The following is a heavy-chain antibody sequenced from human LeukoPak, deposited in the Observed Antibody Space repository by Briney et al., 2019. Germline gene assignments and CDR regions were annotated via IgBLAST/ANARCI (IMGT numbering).Heavy chain of an antibody. Sequence: PGGSLRLSCAASGYTFSNYGMHCVRQAPGKGLEFVSAINSNGGSTYYADSVKGRFTISRDNSKNTLFLQMGSLRTEDMAVYYCAIASWTGPPDYWGQGTLVTVSS. D-gene: IGHD1-14*01. CDR2: INSNGGST. J-gene: IGHJ4*02. CDR1: GYTFSNYG. CDR3: AIASWTGPPDY. V-gene: IGHV3-64*02.